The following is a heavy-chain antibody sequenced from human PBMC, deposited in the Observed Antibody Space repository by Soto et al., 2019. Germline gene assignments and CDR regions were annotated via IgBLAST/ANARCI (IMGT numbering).Heavy chain of an antibody. CDR3: ARGVGSGSYYNQYNWFDP. Sequence: KVARKGSGYTFTNYGISWVRKTPGQGLEWMGWISAYNGNTKYAQKLQGRVTMTTDTSTSTAYMELRSLRSDDTAVYYCARGVGSGSYYNQYNWFDPWGQGTLVTVSS. J-gene: IGHJ5*02. D-gene: IGHD3-10*01. CDR1: GYTFTNYG. V-gene: IGHV1-18*01. CDR2: ISAYNGNT.